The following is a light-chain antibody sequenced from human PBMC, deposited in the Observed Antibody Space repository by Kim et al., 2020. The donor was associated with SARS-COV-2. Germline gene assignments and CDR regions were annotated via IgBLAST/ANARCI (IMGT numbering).Light chain of an antibody. Sequence: DIQMTQSPSILSASVGDRVTITCRASESFSSWLAWYQQKPGKAPNLLIYKASNLESGVPSRFSGSESGTEFTLTISSLQPDDFATYYCQQYYISPYTFGQGTKLEI. J-gene: IGKJ2*01. CDR2: KAS. CDR1: ESFSSW. V-gene: IGKV1-5*03. CDR3: QQYYISPYT.